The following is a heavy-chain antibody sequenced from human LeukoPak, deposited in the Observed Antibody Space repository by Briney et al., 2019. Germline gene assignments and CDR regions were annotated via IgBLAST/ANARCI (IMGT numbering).Heavy chain of an antibody. Sequence: KPLDTPCLPCTLSGGSLSSYFWSWIRQPPGKGLEWIGYIYYSGSTNYNPSLKSRVTISVDTSKNQFSLKLSSVTAADTAVYYCARHVSGSYYIYFDYWGQGTLVTVSS. D-gene: IGHD1-26*01. CDR2: IYYSGST. J-gene: IGHJ4*02. CDR1: GGSLSSYF. V-gene: IGHV4-59*08. CDR3: ARHVSGSYYIYFDY.